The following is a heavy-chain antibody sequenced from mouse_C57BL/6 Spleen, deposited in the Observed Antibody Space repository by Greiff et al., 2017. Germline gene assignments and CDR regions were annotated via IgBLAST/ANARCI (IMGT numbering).Heavy chain of an antibody. CDR3: ARETTVANYFDY. CDR2: ISYSGST. Sequence: EVQVVESGPGMVKPSQSLSLTCTVTGYSITSGYDWHWIRHFPGNKLEWMGYISYSGSTNYNPSLKSRISITHDTSKNHFFLKLNSVTTEDTATYYCARETTVANYFDYWGQGTTLTVSS. V-gene: IGHV3-1*01. J-gene: IGHJ2*01. D-gene: IGHD1-1*01. CDR1: GYSITSGYD.